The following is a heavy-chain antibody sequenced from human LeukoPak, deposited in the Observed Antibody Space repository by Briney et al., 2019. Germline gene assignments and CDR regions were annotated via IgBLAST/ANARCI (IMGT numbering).Heavy chain of an antibody. D-gene: IGHD1-14*01. CDR2: ISYDGSNK. CDR3: ARDHHLDY. Sequence: GRSLRLSCAASGFTFSSYAMHWVRQAPGKGREWVAVISYDGSNKYYADSVKRRLTISRDNSKNTLYLQMNSLRAEDTAVYYCARDHHLDYWGQGTLVTVSS. J-gene: IGHJ4*02. CDR1: GFTFSSYA. V-gene: IGHV3-30-3*01.